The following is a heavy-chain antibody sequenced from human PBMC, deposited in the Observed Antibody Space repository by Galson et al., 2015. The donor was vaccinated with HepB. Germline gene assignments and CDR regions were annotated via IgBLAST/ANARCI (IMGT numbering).Heavy chain of an antibody. CDR3: VTDQRTSVTIPKNYYYAMDG. CDR1: GYTLTDLS. D-gene: IGHD4-17*01. Sequence: SVKVSCKVSGYTLTDLSMHWVRQAPGKGLEWMGGFDPEDGETVYAQTFQGRVPMTEDTSTDTAYMELCSLRSEDTALYYCVTDQRTSVTIPKNYYYAMDGGGQVTTVSVSS. J-gene: IGHJ6*02. V-gene: IGHV1-24*01. CDR2: FDPEDGET.